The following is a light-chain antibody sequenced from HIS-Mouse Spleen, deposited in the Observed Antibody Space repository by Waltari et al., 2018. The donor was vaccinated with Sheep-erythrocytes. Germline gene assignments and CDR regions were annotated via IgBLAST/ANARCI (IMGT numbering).Light chain of an antibody. CDR3: DSATDNNLV. V-gene: IGLV3-27*01. Sequence: SYELTQPSSVSVSPGQTARITCSGDVLAKKYARWFQQKPGQAPVLVMYKDSERPSGIPGRVSGSSSGTTVTLSISGAQVEDEADYYCDSATDNNLVFGGGTKLTVL. CDR1: VLAKKY. CDR2: KDS. J-gene: IGLJ3*02.